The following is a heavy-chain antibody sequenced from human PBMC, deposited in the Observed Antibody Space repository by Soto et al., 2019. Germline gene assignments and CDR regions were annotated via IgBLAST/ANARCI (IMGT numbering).Heavy chain of an antibody. CDR1: GGTFSSYA. D-gene: IGHD6-25*01. CDR3: AKGGYGTTSGAYWYFDL. V-gene: IGHV1-69*06. CDR2: NIPIFGTA. Sequence: QVQLVQSGAEVKKPGSSVKVSCKASGGTFSSYAISWVRQAPGQGLEWMGGNIPIFGTANYAQKFQGRVTFTADKLPRTAYTELSSLRSDDTAVYYCAKGGYGTTSGAYWYFDLWGRGTLVTVSS. J-gene: IGHJ2*01.